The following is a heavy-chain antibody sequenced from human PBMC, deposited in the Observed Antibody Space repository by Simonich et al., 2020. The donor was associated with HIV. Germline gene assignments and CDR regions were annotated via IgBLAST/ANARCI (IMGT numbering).Heavy chain of an antibody. D-gene: IGHD2-2*01. V-gene: IGHV4-34*01. CDR3: ARGFYQRLYYFDY. Sequence: QVQLQQWGAGLLKPTETLSLTCAVYGGSFSGYYWSWIRQPPGKGLVWIGEINHSGRTNYNPSLKSRVTISVDTSKNQFSLKLSSVTAADTAVYYCARGFYQRLYYFDYWGQGTLVTVSS. J-gene: IGHJ4*02. CDR1: GGSFSGYY. CDR2: INHSGRT.